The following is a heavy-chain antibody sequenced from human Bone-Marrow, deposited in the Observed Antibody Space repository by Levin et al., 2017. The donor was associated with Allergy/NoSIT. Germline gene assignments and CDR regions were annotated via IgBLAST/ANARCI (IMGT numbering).Heavy chain of an antibody. CDR2: INGDGSIT. CDR3: VRDDYDFWSGYLGWFDP. CDR1: GFTFSRYW. J-gene: IGHJ5*02. V-gene: IGHV3-74*01. Sequence: LSLTCAASGFTFSRYWMHWVRQAPGKGLVWVSRINGDGSITNYADSVKGRFTISRDNAKNTLYLQMNSLRAEDTAVYYCVRDDYDFWSGYLGWFDPWGQGTLVTVSS. D-gene: IGHD3-3*01.